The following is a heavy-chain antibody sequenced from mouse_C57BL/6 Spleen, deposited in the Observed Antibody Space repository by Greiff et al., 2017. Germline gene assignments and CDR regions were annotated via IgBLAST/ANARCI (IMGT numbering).Heavy chain of an antibody. D-gene: IGHD2-3*01. CDR1: GYTFTDYN. Sequence: EVQLQQSGPELVKPGASVKIPCKASGYTFTDYNMDWVKQSHGKSLEWIGDINPNNGGTISNQKFKGKATLTVDESSSAAYMELRSLTSEDTAVYYCARPIYDVYYWYFDVWGTGTTVTVSS. CDR3: ARPIYDVYYWYFDV. CDR2: INPNNGGT. J-gene: IGHJ1*03. V-gene: IGHV1-18*01.